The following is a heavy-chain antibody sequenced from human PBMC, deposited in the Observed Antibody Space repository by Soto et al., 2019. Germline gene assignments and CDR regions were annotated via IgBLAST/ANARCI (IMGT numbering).Heavy chain of an antibody. Sequence: ASVKVSCKASGYTFTGYYMHWVRQAPGQGLEWMGIINPSVDSTGYAQKFQDRITMTRDTSTSTVYMELSSLRSEDTAVYYCVREGLEIYYHDFDYWGPGTLVTVSS. V-gene: IGHV1-46*03. CDR1: GYTFTGYY. D-gene: IGHD1-26*01. CDR2: INPSVDST. CDR3: VREGLEIYYHDFDY. J-gene: IGHJ4*02.